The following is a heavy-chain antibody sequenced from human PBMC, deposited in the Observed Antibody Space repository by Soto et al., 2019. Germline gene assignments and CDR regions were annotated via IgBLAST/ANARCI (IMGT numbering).Heavy chain of an antibody. V-gene: IGHV3-30*18. CDR3: AKDGVRTVGANSFDY. Sequence: PGGSLRLSCVGSGFTFSNYGMHWVRQPPGKGLEWVALISDDGDKRYYADSVRGRLIISRDNSKDTLYLQMNSLGPDDTAVYFCAKDGVRTVGANSFDYWGQGTPVTVSS. CDR1: GFTFSNYG. CDR2: ISDDGDKR. J-gene: IGHJ4*02. D-gene: IGHD1-26*01.